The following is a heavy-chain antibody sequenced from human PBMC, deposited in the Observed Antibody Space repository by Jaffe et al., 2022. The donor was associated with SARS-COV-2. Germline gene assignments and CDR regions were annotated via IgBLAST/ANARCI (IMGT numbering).Heavy chain of an antibody. CDR2: INPSGGST. V-gene: IGHV1-46*01. CDR1: GYTFTSYY. CDR3: ARGGGSGSYYNVYYFDY. J-gene: IGHJ4*02. D-gene: IGHD3-10*01. Sequence: QVQLVQSGAEVKKPGASVKVSCKASGYTFTSYYMHWVRQAPGQGLEWMGIINPSGGSTSYAQKFQGRVTMTRDTSTSTVYMELSSLRSEDTAVYYCARGGGSGSYYNVYYFDYWGQGTLVTVSS.